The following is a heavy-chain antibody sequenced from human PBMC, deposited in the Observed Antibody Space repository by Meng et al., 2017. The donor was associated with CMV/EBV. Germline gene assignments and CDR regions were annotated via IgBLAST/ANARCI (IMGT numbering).Heavy chain of an antibody. CDR2: INHSGST. CDR3: ARGVGGWFDP. V-gene: IGHV4-34*01. Sequence: QVQLQQWGAGLLKPSEPLSLTCAGYGGSFSGYYWSWIRQPPGKGLEWIGEINHSGSTNYNPSLKSRVTISVDTSKNQFSLKLSSVTAADTAVYYCARGVGGWFDPWGQGTLVTVSS. D-gene: IGHD1-26*01. J-gene: IGHJ5*02. CDR1: GGSFSGYY.